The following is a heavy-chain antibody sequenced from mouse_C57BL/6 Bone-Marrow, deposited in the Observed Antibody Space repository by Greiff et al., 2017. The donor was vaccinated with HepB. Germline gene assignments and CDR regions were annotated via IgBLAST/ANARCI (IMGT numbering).Heavy chain of an antibody. Sequence: VQLQQSGAELVRPGTSVKVSCKASGYAFTNYLIEWVKQRPGQGLEWIGVINPGSGGTNYNEKFKGKATLTADKSSSTAYMQLSSLTSEDSAVYFGARRGFDGYYEDWYFDVWGTGTTVTVSS. J-gene: IGHJ1*03. CDR1: GYAFTNYL. D-gene: IGHD2-3*01. CDR3: ARRGFDGYYEDWYFDV. CDR2: INPGSGGT. V-gene: IGHV1-54*01.